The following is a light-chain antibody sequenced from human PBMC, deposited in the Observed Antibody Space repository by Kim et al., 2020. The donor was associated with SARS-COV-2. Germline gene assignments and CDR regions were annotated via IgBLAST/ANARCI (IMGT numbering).Light chain of an antibody. CDR1: QSISSSY. CDR3: QYYTSSFT. Sequence: EIVLTQSPGTLSFSPGERATLSCRASQSISSSYLAWYQHKPGQAPKLLIYAASSRATGIPDRFSSSGSGTDFTLTISRLEPEDFAVYYCQYYTSSFTFGGGTKVDIK. J-gene: IGKJ4*01. V-gene: IGKV3-20*01. CDR2: AAS.